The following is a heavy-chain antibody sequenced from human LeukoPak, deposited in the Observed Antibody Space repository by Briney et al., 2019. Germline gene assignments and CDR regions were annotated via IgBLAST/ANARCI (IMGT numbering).Heavy chain of an antibody. Sequence: GGSLRLSCATSGFTVGSDYMSWVRQAPGKGLEWVSLIYTGGSTYYADSVKGRFTISRDNSKNTPYLQMNSLRAEDTAVYYCARDLSLWGQGTLVTVSS. V-gene: IGHV3-66*01. J-gene: IGHJ4*02. CDR3: ARDLSL. CDR1: GFTVGSDY. CDR2: IYTGGST.